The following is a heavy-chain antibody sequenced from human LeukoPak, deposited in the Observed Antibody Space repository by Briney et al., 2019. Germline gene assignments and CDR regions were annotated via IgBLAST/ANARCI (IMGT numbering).Heavy chain of an antibody. D-gene: IGHD7-27*01. Sequence: GGSLRLSCAASGFTFSSYAMHWVRQAPGKGLEWVAVISYDGSNKYYADSVKGRFTISRDNSKNTLYLQMNTLRAEDTAVYYCARDLGWFDPWGQGTLVTVSS. CDR1: GFTFSSYA. CDR2: ISYDGSNK. CDR3: ARDLGWFDP. V-gene: IGHV3-30-3*01. J-gene: IGHJ5*02.